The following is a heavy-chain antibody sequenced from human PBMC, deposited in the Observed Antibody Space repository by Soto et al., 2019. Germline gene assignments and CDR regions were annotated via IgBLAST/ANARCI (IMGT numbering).Heavy chain of an antibody. Sequence: SETLSLTCTVSGDSISSFYWSWIRQPAGKGLEWIGRIYSSGSTNYNPSLKSRVIMSFDTSKNQFSLKLTSVTAADTAVYYCARVGSGSYFDNWGQGNLVTVSS. CDR3: ARVGSGSYFDN. J-gene: IGHJ4*02. CDR1: GDSISSFY. V-gene: IGHV4-4*07. D-gene: IGHD1-26*01. CDR2: IYSSGST.